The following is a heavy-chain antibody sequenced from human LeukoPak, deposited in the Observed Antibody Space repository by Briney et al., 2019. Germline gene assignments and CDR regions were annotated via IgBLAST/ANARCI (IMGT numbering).Heavy chain of an antibody. CDR3: ARESGSSILGVWPFDI. D-gene: IGHD3-10*01. CDR1: GFTFSSYD. V-gene: IGHV3-13*01. J-gene: IGHJ3*02. CDR2: IGTAGDT. Sequence: GGSLRLSCAASGFTFSSYDMHWVRQATGKGLEWVSAIGTAGDTYYPGSVKGRFTISRENAKNSLYLQMNSLRAEDTAVYYCARESGSSILGVWPFDIWGQGTMVTVSS.